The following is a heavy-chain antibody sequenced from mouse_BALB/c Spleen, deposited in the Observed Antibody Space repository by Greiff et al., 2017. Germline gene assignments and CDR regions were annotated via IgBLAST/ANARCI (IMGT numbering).Heavy chain of an antibody. CDR2: IWAGGST. CDR1: GFSLTSYG. Sequence: VKLMESGPGLVAPSQSLSITCTVSGFSLTSYGVHWVRQPPGKGLEWLGVIWAGGSTNYNSALMSRLSISKDNSKSQVFLKMNSLQTDDTAMYYCARAGDGFAWFAYWGQGTLVTVSA. J-gene: IGHJ3*01. CDR3: ARAGDGFAWFAY. D-gene: IGHD2-3*01. V-gene: IGHV2-9*02.